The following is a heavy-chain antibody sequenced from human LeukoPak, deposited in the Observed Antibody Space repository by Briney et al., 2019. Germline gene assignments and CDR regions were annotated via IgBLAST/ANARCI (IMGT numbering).Heavy chain of an antibody. D-gene: IGHD3-22*01. CDR2: IYHSGST. CDR3: ARSSGYMSY. V-gene: IGHV4-39*07. J-gene: IGHJ4*02. CDR1: GGSISDSPYY. Sequence: SETLSLTCTVSGGSISDSPYYWGWIRQPPGKGLEWIGSIYHSGSTYYNPSLKSRVTISVDTSKNQFSLKLTSVTAADTAVYYCARSSGYMSYWGQGTLVTVSS.